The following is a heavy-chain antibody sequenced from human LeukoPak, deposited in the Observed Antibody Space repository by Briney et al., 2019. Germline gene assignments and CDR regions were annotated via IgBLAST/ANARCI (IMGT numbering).Heavy chain of an antibody. D-gene: IGHD3-10*01. J-gene: IGHJ4*02. Sequence: SQTLSLTCTVSGGSISSGDYYWSWIRQPPGKGLEWIGYIYYSGSTYYNPSLKSRVTISVDTPKNQFSLKLSSVTAADTAVYYCASGVLWFGELLSQFDYWGQGTLVTVSS. CDR2: IYYSGST. CDR3: ASGVLWFGELLSQFDY. CDR1: GGSISSGDYY. V-gene: IGHV4-30-4*01.